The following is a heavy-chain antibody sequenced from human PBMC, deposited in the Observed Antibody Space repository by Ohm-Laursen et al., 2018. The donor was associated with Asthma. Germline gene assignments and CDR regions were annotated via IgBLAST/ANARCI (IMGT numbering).Heavy chain of an antibody. CDR2: ISYDGSNK. CDR3: ARGVMTVDY. CDR1: GFTFRSYA. J-gene: IGHJ4*02. Sequence: SLRLSCTASGFTFRSYAMHWVRQAPGKGLEWVAVISYDGSNKYYADSVKGRFTISRDNSKNTLYLQMNSLRAEDTAVYYCARGVMTVDYWGQGTLVTVSS. V-gene: IGHV3-30*04. D-gene: IGHD2-8*01.